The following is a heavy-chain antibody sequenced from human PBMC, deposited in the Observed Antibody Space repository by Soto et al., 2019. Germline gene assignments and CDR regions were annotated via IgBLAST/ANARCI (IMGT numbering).Heavy chain of an antibody. CDR2: IYYSGST. CDR1: GGSISSGVYY. D-gene: IGHD1-20*01. J-gene: IGHJ1*01. V-gene: IGHV4-31*03. Sequence: SETLSLTCTVSGGSISSGVYYWSWIRQHPGKGLEWIGYIYYSGSTYYNPSLKSRVTISVDTSKNQFSLKLSSVTAADTAVYYCARVITGSAEYFQHWGQGTLVTVSS. CDR3: ARVITGSAEYFQH.